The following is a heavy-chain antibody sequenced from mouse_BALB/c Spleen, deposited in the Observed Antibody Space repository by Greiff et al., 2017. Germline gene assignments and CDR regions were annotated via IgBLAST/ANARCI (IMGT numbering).Heavy chain of an antibody. CDR2: IYPSDSYT. CDR1: GYTFTSYW. V-gene: IGHV1-69*02. CDR3: TREGHYYAMDY. Sequence: QVQLQQSGAELVRPGASVKLSCKASGYTFTSYWINWVKQRPGQGLEWIGNIYPSDSYTNYNQKFKDKATLTVDKSSSTAYMQLSSPTSEDSAVYYCTREGHYYAMDYWGQGTSVTVSS. J-gene: IGHJ4*01.